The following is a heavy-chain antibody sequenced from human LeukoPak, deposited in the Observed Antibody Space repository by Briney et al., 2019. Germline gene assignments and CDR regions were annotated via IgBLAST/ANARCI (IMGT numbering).Heavy chain of an antibody. V-gene: IGHV3-74*01. Sequence: GGSLRLSCAASAFAFNTYWMHWVRQVPGRGLEWVSRINGDESSTNYADSVKGRFTISRDNAKDTLYLHTNSLTAEDTAVYYCAKIFYYYGWGSFVNYYYYGMDVGAKGPTSTAPS. J-gene: IGHJ6*04. CDR1: AFAFNTYW. CDR3: AKIFYYYGWGSFVNYYYYGMDV. D-gene: IGHD3-10*01. CDR2: INGDESST.